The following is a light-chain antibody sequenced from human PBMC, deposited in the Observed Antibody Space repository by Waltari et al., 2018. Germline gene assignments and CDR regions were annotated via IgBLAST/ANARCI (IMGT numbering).Light chain of an antibody. Sequence: QSVLTQPPSASGTPGQRVTISCSGSSSNIGSNTVNWYQQLPGTATKLLIYSNNQRPSGVPDRCSGSKSGTSASLAISGLQSEDEADYYCAAWDDSLNGWVFGGGTKLTVL. CDR2: SNN. CDR1: SSNIGSNT. J-gene: IGLJ3*02. CDR3: AAWDDSLNGWV. V-gene: IGLV1-44*01.